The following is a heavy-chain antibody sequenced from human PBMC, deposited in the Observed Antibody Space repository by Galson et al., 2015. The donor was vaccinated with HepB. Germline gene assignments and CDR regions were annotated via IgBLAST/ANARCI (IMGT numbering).Heavy chain of an antibody. D-gene: IGHD3-16*02. J-gene: IGHJ4*02. CDR3: ARLKGANRSPFDY. Sequence: SVKVSCKASGGTFSSYTISWVRQAPGQGLEWMGRIIPILGIANYAQKFQGRVTITADKPTSTAYMELSSLKASDTAMYYCARLKGANRSPFDYWGQGTLVTVSS. V-gene: IGHV1-69*02. CDR1: GGTFSSYT. CDR2: IIPILGIA.